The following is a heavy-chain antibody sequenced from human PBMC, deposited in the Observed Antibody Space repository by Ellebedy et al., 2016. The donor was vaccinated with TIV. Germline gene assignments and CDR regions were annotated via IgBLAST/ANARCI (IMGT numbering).Heavy chain of an antibody. D-gene: IGHD6-19*01. Sequence: GGSLRLSXAASGFTFNNYTLNWVRQAPGKGLEWVSSISRSSSNIYYADSVRGRFTISRDNAKNSLYLHMNSLRAEDTAVYYCARDKKAVDQAKNYYYYGMDVWGQGTTVTVSS. CDR3: ARDKKAVDQAKNYYYYGMDV. V-gene: IGHV3-21*01. J-gene: IGHJ6*02. CDR2: ISRSSSNI. CDR1: GFTFNNYT.